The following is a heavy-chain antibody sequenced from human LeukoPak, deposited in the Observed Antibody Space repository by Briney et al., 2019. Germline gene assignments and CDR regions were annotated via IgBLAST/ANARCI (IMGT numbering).Heavy chain of an antibody. Sequence: SETLSLTCTVSGGSISSYYWSWIRQPPGKGLEWIGEINHSGSTNYNPSLKSRVTISVDTSKNQFSLKLSSVTAADTAVYYCARGPPGDILTGYTFDYWGQGTLVTVSS. CDR2: INHSGST. J-gene: IGHJ4*02. CDR1: GGSISSYY. CDR3: ARGPPGDILTGYTFDY. D-gene: IGHD3-9*01. V-gene: IGHV4-34*01.